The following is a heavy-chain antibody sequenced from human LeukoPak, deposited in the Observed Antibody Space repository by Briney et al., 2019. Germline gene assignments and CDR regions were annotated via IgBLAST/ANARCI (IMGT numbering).Heavy chain of an antibody. J-gene: IGHJ4*02. CDR3: ARDRGDTAMAHPFDY. Sequence: SETLSLTCTVSGGSISSYYWSWIRQPPGKGLEWIGYIYYSGSTNYNPSLKSRVTISIDTSKNQFSLKLSSVTAADTAVYYCARDRGDTAMAHPFDYWGQGTLVTVSS. D-gene: IGHD5-18*01. CDR2: IYYSGST. CDR1: GGSISSYY. V-gene: IGHV4-59*01.